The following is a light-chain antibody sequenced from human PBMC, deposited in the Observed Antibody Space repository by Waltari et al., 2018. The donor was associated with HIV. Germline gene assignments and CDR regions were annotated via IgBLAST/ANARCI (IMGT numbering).Light chain of an antibody. V-gene: IGLV2-11*01. CDR2: DVS. CDR1: SSDVGGYNY. CDR3: CSYAGSYYYV. J-gene: IGLJ1*01. Sequence: QSALTQPRSVSGSPGQSVTISCTGTSSDVGGYNYVSWYQQHQGKAPKLMIYDVSKRPSGVPDRFSGSKSGNTASLTISGLQAEDEADYYCCSYAGSYYYVFGTGTKVTVL.